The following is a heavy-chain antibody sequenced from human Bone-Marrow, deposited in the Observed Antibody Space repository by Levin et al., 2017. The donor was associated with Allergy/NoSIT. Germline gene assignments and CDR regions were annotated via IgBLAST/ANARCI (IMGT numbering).Heavy chain of an antibody. D-gene: IGHD2-15*01. CDR3: ARGGGCSGGSCFFDI. CDR1: GGSFSGYY. Sequence: PSGTLSLTCAVYGGSFSGYYWSWIRQPPGKGLECIGEINHSGSTNYNPSLKSRVTISVDTSKNQFSLKLSSVTAADTAVYYCARGGGCSGGSCFFDIWGQGTMVTVSS. CDR2: INHSGST. J-gene: IGHJ3*02. V-gene: IGHV4-34*01.